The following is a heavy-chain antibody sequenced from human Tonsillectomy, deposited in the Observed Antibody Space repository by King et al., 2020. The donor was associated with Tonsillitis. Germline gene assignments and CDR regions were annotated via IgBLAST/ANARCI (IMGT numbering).Heavy chain of an antibody. Sequence: QLQESGPGLVKPSETLSLTCTVSGGSISSYYWSWIRQPPGKGLEWIGYIYYSGSTNYNPSLKSRVTISVDTSKNQFSLKLSSVTAADTAVYYCARDPRETSGDYYYYYGMDVWGQGTTVTVSS. CDR2: IYYSGST. CDR3: ARDPRETSGDYYYYYGMDV. D-gene: IGHD1-26*01. CDR1: GGSISSYY. V-gene: IGHV4-59*01. J-gene: IGHJ6*02.